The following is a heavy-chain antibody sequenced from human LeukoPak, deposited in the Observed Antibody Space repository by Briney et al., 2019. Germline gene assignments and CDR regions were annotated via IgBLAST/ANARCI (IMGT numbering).Heavy chain of an antibody. D-gene: IGHD3-22*01. CDR1: GFGFSVYW. J-gene: IGHJ5*02. V-gene: IGHV3-74*01. Sequence: PGGSLRLSCAASGFGFSVYWMHWVRQAPGKGLVWVAHINEDGTSASHADSVKGRFTISRDNAKNTLYLQMNSLTVEDTAVYYCARDRDYFDSSGYQHPGWFDPWGQGTLVTVSS. CDR2: INEDGTSA. CDR3: ARDRDYFDSSGYQHPGWFDP.